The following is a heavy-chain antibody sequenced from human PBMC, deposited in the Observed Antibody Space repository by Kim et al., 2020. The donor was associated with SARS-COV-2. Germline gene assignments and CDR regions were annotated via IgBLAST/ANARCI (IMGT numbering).Heavy chain of an antibody. J-gene: IGHJ5*01. CDR2: VSHSGST. V-gene: IGHV4-59*08. CDR3: ARRVSMGISTSTDPSNWL. Sequence: SETLSLTCTVSGDSISHSFWNWIRQSPGKGLELIGHVSHSGSTVYNPSLESRVTILIDTSKNQFSLKLTSVTAADTAMYCCARRVSMGISTSTDPSNWL. CDR1: GDSISHSF. D-gene: IGHD3-10*01.